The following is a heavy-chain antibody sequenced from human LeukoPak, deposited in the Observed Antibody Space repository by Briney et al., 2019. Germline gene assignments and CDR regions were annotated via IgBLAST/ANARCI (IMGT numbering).Heavy chain of an antibody. D-gene: IGHD3-3*01. CDR2: IYDIGSP. CDR1: GGSISSYY. CDR3: ARGLATHNFWSGYPAKSVGAFDI. J-gene: IGHJ3*02. Sequence: SETLSLACCVSGGSISSYYCSWIRQPPGKGLEWIAYIYDIGSPNYNPPLESHVTISVDTSKNQFTLKLSSVPAADTAVYYCARGLATHNFWSGYPAKSVGAFDIWGQGTMVTVSS. V-gene: IGHV4-59*12.